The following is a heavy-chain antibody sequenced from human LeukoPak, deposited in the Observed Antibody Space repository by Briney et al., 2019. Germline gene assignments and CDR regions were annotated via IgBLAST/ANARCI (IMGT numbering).Heavy chain of an antibody. D-gene: IGHD4-23*01. CDR3: ATLTGGDDAFDI. CDR1: GGSISSYY. V-gene: IGHV4-4*07. CDR2: IYTSGST. Sequence: PSETLSLTCTVSGGSISSYYWSWIRQPAGKGLEWIGRIYTSGSTNYNPSLKSRVTISVLTSKNRFSLKLSFVTAADTAVYYCATLTGGDDAFDIWGQGTMVTVSS. J-gene: IGHJ3*02.